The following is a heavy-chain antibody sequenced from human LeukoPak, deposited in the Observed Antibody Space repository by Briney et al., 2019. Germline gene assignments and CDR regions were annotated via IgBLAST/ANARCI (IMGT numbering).Heavy chain of an antibody. CDR1: GGSITSYY. CDR2: IYYRGST. CDR3: AKGTSNWYNYFAY. D-gene: IGHD6-13*01. J-gene: IGHJ4*02. V-gene: IGHV4-59*01. Sequence: SETLSLTCTVSGGSITSYYWSWIRQSPGKGLEWIGDIYYRGSTNYNPSFKSRASISLDTSKNQYSLKLSSVTAADTAVYYCAKGTSNWYNYFAYWGQGTLVTVSS.